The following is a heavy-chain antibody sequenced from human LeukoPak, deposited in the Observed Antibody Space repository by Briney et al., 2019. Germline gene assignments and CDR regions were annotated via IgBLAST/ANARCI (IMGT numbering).Heavy chain of an antibody. V-gene: IGHV1-2*02. D-gene: IGHD3-22*01. Sequence: APVKVSCKASGYAFTGYYMHWVRQAPGQGLEWMGWINPNSGGTNYAQKFQGRVTMTRDTSISTAYMELSRLRSDDTAVYYCASLPDSSGYYPFDYWGQGTLVTVSS. J-gene: IGHJ4*02. CDR2: INPNSGGT. CDR3: ASLPDSSGYYPFDY. CDR1: GYAFTGYY.